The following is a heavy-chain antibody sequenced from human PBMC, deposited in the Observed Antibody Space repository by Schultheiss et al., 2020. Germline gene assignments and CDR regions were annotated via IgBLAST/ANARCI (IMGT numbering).Heavy chain of an antibody. J-gene: IGHJ6*04. Sequence: SQTLSLTCTVSGGSVSSGSYYWSWIRQPPGKGLEWIGYIYYSGSTNYNPSLKSRVTISVDTSKKQFSLKLSSVTAADTAVYYCARGSETYGDYYYYYYYGMDVWGKGTTVTVSS. CDR3: ARGSETYGDYYYYYYYGMDV. V-gene: IGHV4-61*01. D-gene: IGHD4-17*01. CDR1: GGSVSSGSYY. CDR2: IYYSGST.